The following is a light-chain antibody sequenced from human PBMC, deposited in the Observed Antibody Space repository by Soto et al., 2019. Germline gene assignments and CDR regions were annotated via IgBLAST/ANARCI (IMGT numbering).Light chain of an antibody. V-gene: IGLV2-8*01. Sequence: QSVLTQPPSASGSPGQSVTTSCTGTSSDVGGYNYVSWYQQHPGKAPKLMIYEVSKRPSGVPDRFSGSKSGNTASLTVSGLQAEDEADYYCSSYAGSNNFVFGTGTKVTVL. J-gene: IGLJ1*01. CDR3: SSYAGSNNFV. CDR2: EVS. CDR1: SSDVGGYNY.